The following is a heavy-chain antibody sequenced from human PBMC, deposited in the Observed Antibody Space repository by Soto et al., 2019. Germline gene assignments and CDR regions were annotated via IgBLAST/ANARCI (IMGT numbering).Heavy chain of an antibody. J-gene: IGHJ4*02. Sequence: VASVKVSCKASGSTFTRYGISWVRQAPGQGLEWMGWISAYNGNTNYAQKLQGRVTMTTDTSTSTAYMELRSLRSDDTAVYYCARDRPSTYYYDSSGGDFDYWGQGTLVTVSS. D-gene: IGHD3-22*01. CDR1: GSTFTRYG. CDR3: ARDRPSTYYYDSSGGDFDY. V-gene: IGHV1-18*01. CDR2: ISAYNGNT.